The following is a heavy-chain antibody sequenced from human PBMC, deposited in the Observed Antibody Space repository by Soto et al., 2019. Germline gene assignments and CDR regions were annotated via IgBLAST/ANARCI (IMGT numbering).Heavy chain of an antibody. D-gene: IGHD5-12*01. V-gene: IGHV1-69*12. CDR2: IIPIFGTA. Sequence: QVQLVQSGAEVKKPGSSVKVSCKASGGTFSSYAISWVRQAPGQGLEWMGGIIPIFGTANYAQKFQGRVTITADESTRTAYMELGSLRSEDTAVYYCARVVKRGVATIYNWFDPWGQGTLVTVSS. J-gene: IGHJ5*02. CDR1: GGTFSSYA. CDR3: ARVVKRGVATIYNWFDP.